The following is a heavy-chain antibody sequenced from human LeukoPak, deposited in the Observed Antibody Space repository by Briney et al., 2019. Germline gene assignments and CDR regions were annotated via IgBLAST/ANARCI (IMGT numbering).Heavy chain of an antibody. CDR2: SSSMEDGK. V-gene: IGHV3-23*01. CDR3: DKAPVTSCRVAFCYPFDY. D-gene: IGHD2-21*01. Sequence: TVGALRLSRTAPGLSLNNYVISWVCPVPGKGLEWVSASSSMEDGKWYAESVRGSFTLSRDTPKNTVYLQMKSARVAETGVYYIDKAPVTSCRVAFCYPFDYWGHGTLVPVPS. CDR1: GLSLNNYV. J-gene: IGHJ5*01.